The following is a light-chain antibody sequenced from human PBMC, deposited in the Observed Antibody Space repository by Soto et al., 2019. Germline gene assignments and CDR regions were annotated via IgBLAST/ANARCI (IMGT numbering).Light chain of an antibody. Sequence: EIVMTQSPATLSVSPGERATLSCRASQGISNSLAWYQQKPGQAPRLLIYGVSTRATGIPARFSGSGSGTELTLTISSLQSEDFAVYYCQQYNNWPSLTFGGGTKVDIK. CDR3: QQYNNWPSLT. CDR1: QGISNS. CDR2: GVS. V-gene: IGKV3-15*01. J-gene: IGKJ4*01.